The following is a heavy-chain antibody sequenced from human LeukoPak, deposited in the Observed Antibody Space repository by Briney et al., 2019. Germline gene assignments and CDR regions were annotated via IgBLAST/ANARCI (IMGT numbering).Heavy chain of an antibody. V-gene: IGHV1-2*02. Sequence: ASVKVSCKASAGSFSGQAVTWVRQAPGQGLEWMGWINPNSGGTNYAQKFQGRVTMTRDTSISTAYMELSRLRSDDTAVYYCARVYHYYYYYMDVWGKGTTVTVSS. CDR2: INPNSGGT. J-gene: IGHJ6*03. CDR3: ARVYHYYYYYMDV. CDR1: AGSFSGQA.